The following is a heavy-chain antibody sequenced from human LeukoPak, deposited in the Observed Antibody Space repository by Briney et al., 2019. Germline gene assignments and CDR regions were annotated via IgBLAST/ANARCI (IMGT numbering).Heavy chain of an antibody. CDR3: ATLGKVKYQLLIYDY. D-gene: IGHD2-2*01. Sequence: SETLSLTCTVSGGSISSNYWSWIRQPPGKGLEWIGYIYYSGTTNYNPSLKSRVTISVVTSKNQFSLKLSSVTAADTAVYYCATLGKVKYQLLIYDYWGQGTLVTVSS. J-gene: IGHJ4*02. CDR1: GGSISSNY. CDR2: IYYSGTT. V-gene: IGHV4-59*01.